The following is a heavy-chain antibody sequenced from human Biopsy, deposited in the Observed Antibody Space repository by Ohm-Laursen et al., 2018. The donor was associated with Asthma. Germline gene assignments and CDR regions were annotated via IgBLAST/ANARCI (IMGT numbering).Heavy chain of an antibody. CDR3: ARFVQAEEGVV. V-gene: IGHV3-7*01. D-gene: IGHD2-15*01. CDR2: INGDGSQN. CDR1: GFTFGNFW. Sequence: SLRLSCSATGFTFGNFWMSWGRQTPGEGLEWVATINGDGSQNSYVDSVTGRFPISRDNSKNSLHLEMNSLRAEDTAVYFCARFVQAEEGVVWGQGARVTVSS. J-gene: IGHJ4*02.